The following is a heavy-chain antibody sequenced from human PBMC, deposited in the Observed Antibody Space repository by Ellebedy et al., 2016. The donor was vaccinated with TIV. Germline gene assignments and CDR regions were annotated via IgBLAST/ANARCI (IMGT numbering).Heavy chain of an antibody. J-gene: IGHJ1*01. CDR3: AAYLASVGQ. V-gene: IGHV1-69*06. Sequence: AASVKVSCKASGGSFSSSVISWVRQAPGQGLEWMGGIIPVLGTPKYEQKSQGRLKVSADTATNTAYMELSSLTSEDTAVYYCAAYLASVGQWGQGTLVIVSS. CDR2: IIPVLGTP. D-gene: IGHD1-26*01. CDR1: GGSFSSSV.